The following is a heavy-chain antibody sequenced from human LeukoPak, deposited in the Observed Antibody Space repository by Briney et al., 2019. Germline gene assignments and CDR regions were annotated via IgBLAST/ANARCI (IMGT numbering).Heavy chain of an antibody. CDR2: IYYSGST. CDR1: GGSISSNY. Sequence: SETLSLTCTVSGGSISSNYWSWIRQPPGKGLEWIGYIYYSGSTNYNPSLKSRVTISVDTSKNQFSLKLNSVAAADTAVYYCAREVYCSGGSCYQFYYYYGMDVWGQGTTVTVSS. D-gene: IGHD2-15*01. V-gene: IGHV4-59*12. J-gene: IGHJ6*02. CDR3: AREVYCSGGSCYQFYYYYGMDV.